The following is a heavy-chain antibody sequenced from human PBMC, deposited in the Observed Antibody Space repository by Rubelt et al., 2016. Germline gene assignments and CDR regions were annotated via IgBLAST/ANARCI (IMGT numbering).Heavy chain of an antibody. D-gene: IGHD3-10*01. CDR1: GYTFTSYY. CDR2: INPSGGST. Sequence: QVQLVQSGAEVKKPGASVKVSCKASGYTFTSYYMHWVRQAPGQGLEWMGIINPSGGSTTYAPKFQGRGTMTRDTSSSTVYMDLSSLRCEDTAVYYCARVGFYYDSGSYVDWGQGTLVTVSS. CDR3: ARVGFYYDSGSYVD. V-gene: IGHV1-46*01. J-gene: IGHJ4*02.